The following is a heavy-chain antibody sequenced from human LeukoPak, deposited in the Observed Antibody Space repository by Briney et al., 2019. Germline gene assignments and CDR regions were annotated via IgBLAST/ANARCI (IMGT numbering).Heavy chain of an antibody. V-gene: IGHV4-61*02. J-gene: IGHJ4*02. D-gene: IGHD3-16*01. CDR3: ARGASPKDAVFFDY. CDR2: VHSSGDI. CDR1: GVSITSGSYY. Sequence: PSETLSLTCSVSGVSITSGSYYWGWIRQSAGKGLEWIGRVHSSGDIYHNAAFRSRAAVSGDASKSQFSLQLNSVTAADTAVYYCARGASPKDAVFFDYWGQGALITVSS.